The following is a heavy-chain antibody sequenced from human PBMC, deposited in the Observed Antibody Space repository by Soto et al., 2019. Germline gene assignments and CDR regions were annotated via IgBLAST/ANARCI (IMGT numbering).Heavy chain of an antibody. D-gene: IGHD2-2*01. CDR2: ISWNSGRI. J-gene: IGHJ5*02. Sequence: GGSLRLSCAASGFTFDDYAMHWVRQAPGKGLEWVSGISWNSGRIGYADSVKGRFTISRDNAKNTLYLQMNSLRAEDTAVYYCAKDRSTSPKGGPNWFDPWGQGTLVTVSS. V-gene: IGHV3-9*01. CDR3: AKDRSTSPKGGPNWFDP. CDR1: GFTFDDYA.